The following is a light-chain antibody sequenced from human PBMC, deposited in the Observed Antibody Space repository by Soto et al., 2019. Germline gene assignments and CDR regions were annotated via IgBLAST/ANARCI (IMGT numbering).Light chain of an antibody. CDR3: HQYSTNPWT. Sequence: MQLAQARYCLGEAVGVDVGGPCMASQSISNHLNWYQQKPGKAPKLLIFAASSLQSGVPSRFSGSSSGTDSTLTIRSLQAEDVAVYYCHQYSTNPWTFGQGTKVDIK. CDR1: QSISNH. J-gene: IGKJ1*01. CDR2: AAS. V-gene: IGKV1-39*02.